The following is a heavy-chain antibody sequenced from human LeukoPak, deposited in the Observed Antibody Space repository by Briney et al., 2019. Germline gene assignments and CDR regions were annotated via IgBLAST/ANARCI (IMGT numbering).Heavy chain of an antibody. V-gene: IGHV3-53*01. J-gene: IGHJ4*02. Sequence: PGGSLRLSCAASGFTVSSNYMSWVRQAPGKGLEWVSVIYSGGSTYYADSVKGRFTISRDNSKNTLYLQMNSLKTEDTAVYYCAKDVVTMIVVPLPYFDYWGQGTLVTVSS. CDR1: GFTVSSNY. CDR3: AKDVVTMIVVPLPYFDY. D-gene: IGHD3-22*01. CDR2: IYSGGST.